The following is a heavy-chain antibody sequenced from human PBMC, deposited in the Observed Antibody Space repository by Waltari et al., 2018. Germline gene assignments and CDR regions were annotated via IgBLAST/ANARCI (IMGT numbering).Heavy chain of an antibody. D-gene: IGHD6-19*01. J-gene: IGHJ6*02. Sequence: QVQLVQSGAEVKKPGASVKVSCKASGYTFTSYYMHWVRQAPGQGLEWMGWMNPNSGNTGYAQKFQGRVTMTRNTSISTAYMELSSLRSEDTAVYYCARGGEAGGWLYYYGMDVWGQGTTVTVSS. CDR3: ARGGEAGGWLYYYGMDV. CDR1: GYTFTSYY. CDR2: MNPNSGNT. V-gene: IGHV1-8*02.